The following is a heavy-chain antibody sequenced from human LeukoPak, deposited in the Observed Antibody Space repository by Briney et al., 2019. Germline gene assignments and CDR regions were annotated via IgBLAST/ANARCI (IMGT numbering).Heavy chain of an antibody. D-gene: IGHD4-17*01. J-gene: IGHJ4*02. CDR2: ISGRGEST. CDR3: AKERQTGDYFTSDY. CDR1: GFTFSSYT. V-gene: IGHV3-23*01. Sequence: TGGSLRLTCAASGFTFSSYTMSGVRHAPGEGLEWLSAISGRGESTFYASSVKGRFAISRDNSDNTLYLQMSSLRVDDTAVYFCAKERQTGDYFTSDYWGQGTLVTVSS.